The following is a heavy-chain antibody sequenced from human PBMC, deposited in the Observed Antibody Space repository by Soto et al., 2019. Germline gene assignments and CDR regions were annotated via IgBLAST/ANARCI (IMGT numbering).Heavy chain of an antibody. D-gene: IGHD3-22*01. CDR1: GGTFSSYG. CDR3: ARGLYYYDSSGYSDAFDI. Sequence: GASVKVSCKAFGGTFSSYGVSWVRQAPGQGLEWVGRIIPVFGTTHYAQKFQGRVTVTADESTSTAHMELSSLRSEDTAVYHCARGLYYYDSSGYSDAFDIWGQGTMVT. J-gene: IGHJ3*02. CDR2: IIPVFGTT. V-gene: IGHV1-69*13.